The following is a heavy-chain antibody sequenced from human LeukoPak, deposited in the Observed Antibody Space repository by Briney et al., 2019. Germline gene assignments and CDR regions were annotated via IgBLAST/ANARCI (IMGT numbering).Heavy chain of an antibody. CDR2: IYSGGST. V-gene: IGHV3-66*01. D-gene: IGHD3-10*01. CDR1: GFTVSSNY. Sequence: GGSLRLSCAASGFTVSSNYMSWVRQAPGKGLEWVSVIYSGGSTYYADSVKGRFTISRDNSKNTLYLQMNNLRAEDTALYSCAKDTDYYGSGMNYWGQGTRVTVSS. J-gene: IGHJ4*02. CDR3: AKDTDYYGSGMNY.